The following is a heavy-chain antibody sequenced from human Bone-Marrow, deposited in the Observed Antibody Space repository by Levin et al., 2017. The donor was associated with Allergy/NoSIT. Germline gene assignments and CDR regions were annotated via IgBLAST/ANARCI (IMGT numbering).Heavy chain of an antibody. CDR2: INTGGTYI. CDR1: GFTFSRYN. D-gene: IGHD3-3*01. Sequence: GGSLRLSCAGSGFTFSRYNMNWVRQAPGRGLEWVASINTGGTYINYADSVRGRFTISRDNAKNSLYLQMNSLRAEDTALYYCARDRHYDDVNLDYWGQGTQVAVSS. CDR3: ARDRHYDDVNLDY. V-gene: IGHV3-21*01. J-gene: IGHJ4*02.